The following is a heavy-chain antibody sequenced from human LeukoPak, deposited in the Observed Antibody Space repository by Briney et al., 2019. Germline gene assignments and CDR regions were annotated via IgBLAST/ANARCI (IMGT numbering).Heavy chain of an antibody. CDR1: GGSFSNYY. Sequence: PSETLSLTCAVYGGSFSNYYWSWIRQPPGKGLEWIGETNDSGRTNYNPSLMSRVTVSVDTSKKQFSLRLTSVTATDTAVYYCARRWNYGRNYYIDVWGKGATVSVSS. V-gene: IGHV4-34*01. J-gene: IGHJ6*03. D-gene: IGHD1-7*01. CDR3: ARRWNYGRNYYIDV. CDR2: TNDSGRT.